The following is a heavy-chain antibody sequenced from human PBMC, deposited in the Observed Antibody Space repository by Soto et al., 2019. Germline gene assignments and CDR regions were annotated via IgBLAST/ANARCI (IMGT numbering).Heavy chain of an antibody. J-gene: IGHJ4*02. D-gene: IGHD3-22*01. V-gene: IGHV3-23*01. CDR1: GFTFSSYA. CDR2: LSGSGGTT. Sequence: GGSLRLSSAASGFTFSSYAMSWVRQTPGKGLEWVSTLSGSGGTTYYADSVKGQFTISRDNSKNTLYLQMNSLRAEDTAVYYCAKGTTSGYYSAGYWGQGTLVTVSS. CDR3: AKGTTSGYYSAGY.